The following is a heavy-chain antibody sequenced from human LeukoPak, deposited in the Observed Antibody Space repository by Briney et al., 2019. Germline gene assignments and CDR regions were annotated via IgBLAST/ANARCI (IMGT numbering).Heavy chain of an antibody. D-gene: IGHD4-17*01. V-gene: IGHV3-30*18. J-gene: IGHJ3*02. CDR3: AKTVTPSDVAFDI. Sequence: GGSLRLSCAASGFTFTTYGLHWVRQAPGKGLEWVAVISYDASNKFYAGSVKGRFTISRDKSKSTLYLDMNSLRAEDSAVYYCAKTVTPSDVAFDIWGQGTMVTVSS. CDR2: ISYDASNK. CDR1: GFTFTTYG.